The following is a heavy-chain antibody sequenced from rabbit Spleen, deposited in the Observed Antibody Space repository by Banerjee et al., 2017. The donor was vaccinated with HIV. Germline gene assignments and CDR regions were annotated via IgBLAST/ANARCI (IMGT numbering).Heavy chain of an antibody. CDR1: GFSFSDRDV. CDR3: VREVAGKFSL. J-gene: IGHJ4*01. Sequence: QSLEESGGDLVKPGGTLTLTCKASGFSFSDRDVMCWVRQAPGKGPEWIACIYGGSGTATYYASWAKGRFTISKTSSTTVTLQMTSLTAADTATYFCVREVAGKFSLWGPGTLVTVS. V-gene: IGHV1S40*01. CDR2: IYGGSGTAT. D-gene: IGHD4-1*01.